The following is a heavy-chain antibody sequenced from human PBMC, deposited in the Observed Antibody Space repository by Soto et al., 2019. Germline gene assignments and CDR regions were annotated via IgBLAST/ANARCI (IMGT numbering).Heavy chain of an antibody. CDR2: ISYDGSNK. J-gene: IGHJ5*02. Sequence: QVQLVESGGGVVQPGRSLRLSCAASGFTFSSYGMHWVRQAPGKGLEWVAVISYDGSNKYYADSVKGRFTISRDNSKNTLYLQMNSLRDEDTAVYYCAKDHRGAPVAHRGWFDPWGQGTLVTVSS. V-gene: IGHV3-30*18. D-gene: IGHD6-19*01. CDR1: GFTFSSYG. CDR3: AKDHRGAPVAHRGWFDP.